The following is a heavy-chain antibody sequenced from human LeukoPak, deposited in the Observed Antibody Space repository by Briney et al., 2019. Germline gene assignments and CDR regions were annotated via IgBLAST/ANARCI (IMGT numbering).Heavy chain of an antibody. J-gene: IGHJ5*02. Sequence: ASVKVSCKASGYTFTGYYMHWVRQAPGQGLEWMGWINPNSGGTNYAQKFQGRVTMARDTSISTAYMELSRLRSDDTAVYYCASSQVGDNWFDPWGQGTLVTVSS. CDR3: ASSQVGDNWFDP. V-gene: IGHV1-2*02. CDR2: INPNSGGT. CDR1: GYTFTGYY.